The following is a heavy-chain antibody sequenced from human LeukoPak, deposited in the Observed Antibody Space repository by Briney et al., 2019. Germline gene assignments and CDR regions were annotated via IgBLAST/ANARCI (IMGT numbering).Heavy chain of an antibody. CDR1: GFSLSAYG. D-gene: IGHD6-13*01. CDR2: IWYDGTSK. Sequence: GRSLRLSCAASGFSLSAYGVHWVRQAPGKGLEWVAVIWYDGTSKDYADSVKGRFTFSRDNSKNTLYLQMNSLTVEDTAVYYCARSQISSLIDYWGQGTLVTVSS. V-gene: IGHV3-33*01. J-gene: IGHJ4*02. CDR3: ARSQISSLIDY.